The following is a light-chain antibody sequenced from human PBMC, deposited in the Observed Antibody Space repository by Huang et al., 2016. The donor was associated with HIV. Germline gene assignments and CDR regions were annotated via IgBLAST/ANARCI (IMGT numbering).Light chain of an antibody. V-gene: IGKV3-20*01. CDR2: GTS. Sequence: EIVLTQSPGTLSLSPGERVTLSCRASQSVNSNYLAWYQQKPGQAPRLLIYGTSSRAPGIPDRFSGSGSGTDFTLTITRLEPEDFAVYYCHQFGTSPWTFGQGTKVDIK. CDR1: QSVNSNY. CDR3: HQFGTSPWT. J-gene: IGKJ1*01.